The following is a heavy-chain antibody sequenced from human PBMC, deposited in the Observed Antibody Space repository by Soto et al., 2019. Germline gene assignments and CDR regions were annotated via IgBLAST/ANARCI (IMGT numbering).Heavy chain of an antibody. CDR1: GYNFAGYW. J-gene: IGHJ4*02. Sequence: SCKGSGYNFAGYWIAWVRQMPGKGLELMGIIYPSDSDTRYRPSFQGQVTISADKSISSAYLQWSSLRASDTAMYYCARGGVSTRTFDYWGQGTPVTVSS. CDR2: IYPSDSDT. V-gene: IGHV5-51*01. CDR3: ARGGVSTRTFDY. D-gene: IGHD3-3*01.